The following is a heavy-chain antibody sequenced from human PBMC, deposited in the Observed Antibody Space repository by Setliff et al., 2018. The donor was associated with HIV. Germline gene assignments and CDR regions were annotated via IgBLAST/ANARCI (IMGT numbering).Heavy chain of an antibody. V-gene: IGHV4-61*02. Sequence: KPSETLSLTCTVSGGSISSDNYYWSWIRQPAGKGLEWIGRMYTSGSTNYNPSLKSRVTISVDTSKRQFSLKLSSVTAADTAVYYCARHRDGGTYPLDYWGQGTLVTVSS. CDR1: GGSISSDNYY. J-gene: IGHJ4*02. D-gene: IGHD1-26*01. CDR3: ARHRDGGTYPLDY. CDR2: MYTSGST.